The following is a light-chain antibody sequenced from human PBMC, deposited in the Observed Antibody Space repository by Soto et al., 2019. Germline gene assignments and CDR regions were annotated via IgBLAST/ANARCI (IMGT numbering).Light chain of an antibody. CDR3: TTWDDSLNGRV. V-gene: IGLV1-44*01. Sequence: QSALTQPPSASGTPGQRVTISCSGSSSNIASNTVNWYQQLPGTAPKLLIYNNDQRPSGVPDRFSGSKSGTSASLAISGLQSEDEADYYCTTWDDSLNGRVFGGGTKLTVL. CDR2: NND. CDR1: SSNIASNT. J-gene: IGLJ2*01.